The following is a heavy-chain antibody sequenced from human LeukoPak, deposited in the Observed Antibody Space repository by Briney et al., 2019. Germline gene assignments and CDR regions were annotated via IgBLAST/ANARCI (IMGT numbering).Heavy chain of an antibody. J-gene: IGHJ5*02. CDR1: GYTFTSYG. D-gene: IGHD6-13*01. Sequence: ASEKVSCKASGYTFTSYGISWVRQAPGQGLEWMGWISAYNGNTNYAQKLQGRVTMTTDTSTSTAYMELRSLRSDDTAVYYCARGDSSSWLIGEQNNWFDPWGQGTLVTVSS. CDR2: ISAYNGNT. CDR3: ARGDSSSWLIGEQNNWFDP. V-gene: IGHV1-18*01.